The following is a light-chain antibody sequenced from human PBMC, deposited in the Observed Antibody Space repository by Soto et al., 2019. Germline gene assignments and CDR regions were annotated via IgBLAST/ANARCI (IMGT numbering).Light chain of an antibody. CDR3: QTWGTGIKV. CDR1: SGHSSYA. V-gene: IGLV4-69*01. Sequence: QLVLTQSPSASASLGASVKLTCTLSSGHSSYAIAWHQQQPEKGPRYLMKVNSDGSHNKGDGIPDRFSGSSSGAERSLTISSLQSEDEADYYCQTWGTGIKVFGGGTKLTVL. CDR2: VNSDGSH. J-gene: IGLJ2*01.